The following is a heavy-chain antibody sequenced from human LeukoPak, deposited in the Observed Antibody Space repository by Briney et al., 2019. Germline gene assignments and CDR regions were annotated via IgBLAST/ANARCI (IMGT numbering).Heavy chain of an antibody. D-gene: IGHD5-24*01. V-gene: IGHV4-59*01. CDR3: ARMATIIEGWFDP. CDR1: GGSISSYY. CDR2: IYYSGST. Sequence: SETLSLTCTASGGSISSYYWSWIRQPPGKGLEWIGYIYYSGSTNYNPSLKSRVTISVDTSKNQFSLKLSSVTAADTAVYYCARMATIIEGWFDPWGQGTLVTVSS. J-gene: IGHJ5*02.